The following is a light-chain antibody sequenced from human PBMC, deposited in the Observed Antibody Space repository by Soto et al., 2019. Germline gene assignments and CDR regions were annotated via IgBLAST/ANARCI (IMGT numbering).Light chain of an antibody. CDR3: EKYGGRPGA. Sequence: EVLLTQSPLTQSLSPGESATLSCSARLGVTSRDLAWHQQRPGQAPRLLVFGASIRDTGIPDRCSGGGAGMDLTLTVSRLESEDLAVLYREKYGGRPGALGSGTKVDIK. J-gene: IGKJ1*01. CDR2: GAS. CDR1: LGVTSRD. V-gene: IGKV3-20*01.